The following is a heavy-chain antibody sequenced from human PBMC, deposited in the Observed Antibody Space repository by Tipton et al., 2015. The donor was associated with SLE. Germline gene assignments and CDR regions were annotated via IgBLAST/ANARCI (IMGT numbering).Heavy chain of an antibody. J-gene: IGHJ3*02. CDR1: GDSVGSGTYS. CDR2: IYDTGSA. V-gene: IGHV4-39*07. CDR3: ASLKRGAFDI. D-gene: IGHD5-24*01. Sequence: TLSLTCTVSGDSVGSGTYSWEWIRQPPGRGLEWIGDIYDTGSATYNPSLKSRVTILIDTSKNRFSLKLTSVTAADTAVYYCASLKRGAFDIWDQGTKVIVSS.